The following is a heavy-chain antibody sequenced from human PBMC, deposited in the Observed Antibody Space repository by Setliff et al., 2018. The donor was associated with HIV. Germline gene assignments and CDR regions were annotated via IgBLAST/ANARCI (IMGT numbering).Heavy chain of an antibody. CDR2: IIPIFGTA. CDR3: AREGRYCTNGVCYSDWYFDL. Sequence: SVKVSCKASGYTFTSYGISWVRQAPGQGLEWMGGIIPIFGTANYAQKFQGRVTITTDESTSTAYMELGSLRSEDTAVYYCAREGRYCTNGVCYSDWYFDLWGRGTLVTVSS. V-gene: IGHV1-69*05. J-gene: IGHJ2*01. CDR1: GYTFTSYG. D-gene: IGHD2-8*01.